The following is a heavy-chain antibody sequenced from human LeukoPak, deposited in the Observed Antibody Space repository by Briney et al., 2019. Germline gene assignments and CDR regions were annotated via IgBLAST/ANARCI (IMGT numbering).Heavy chain of an antibody. J-gene: IGHJ4*02. V-gene: IGHV1-2*02. D-gene: IGHD3-10*01. Sequence: GASVKVSCKASGYTFTDYYIHWVRQAPGQGLEWMGWINPNSGGTNYAQKFQDRVTMTRDASISTAYMELSSLRSDDTALYYCARRGSENYYNVYYFDYWSQGTLVTVSS. CDR2: INPNSGGT. CDR3: ARRGSENYYNVYYFDY. CDR1: GYTFTDYY.